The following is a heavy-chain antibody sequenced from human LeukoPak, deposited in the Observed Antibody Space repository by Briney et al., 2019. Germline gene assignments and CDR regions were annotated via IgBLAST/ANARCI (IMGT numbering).Heavy chain of an antibody. Sequence: GASVKVSCKASGYTFTSYGISWVRQAPGQGLEWMGWISAYNGDTNYPQKFQGRVTMTRNTSISTAYLELSSLRSEDTAVYYCARGDKRVFGVVIVPNNFDIWGQGTMVTVSS. D-gene: IGHD3-3*01. V-gene: IGHV1-18*01. CDR3: ARGDKRVFGVVIVPNNFDI. CDR1: GYTFTSYG. CDR2: ISAYNGDT. J-gene: IGHJ3*02.